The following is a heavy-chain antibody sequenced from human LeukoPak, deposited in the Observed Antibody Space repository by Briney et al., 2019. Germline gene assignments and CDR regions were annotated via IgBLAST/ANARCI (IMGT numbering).Heavy chain of an antibody. V-gene: IGHV3-7*01. J-gene: IGHJ5*02. CDR3: ARAMT. Sequence: GGSPRLSCAASGFTFSGYWMSWVRQAPGKGLEWVANIKPDGSDKAYVDSVKGRFTISRDNTKNSLYLQMSSLGAEDTAVYYCARAMTWGQGTLVSVSS. CDR1: GFTFSGYW. CDR2: IKPDGSDK.